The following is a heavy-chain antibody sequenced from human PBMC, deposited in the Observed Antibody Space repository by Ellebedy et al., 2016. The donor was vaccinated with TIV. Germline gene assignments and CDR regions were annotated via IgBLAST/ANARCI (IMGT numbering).Heavy chain of an antibody. D-gene: IGHD1-26*01. CDR1: GFTFSSSA. CDR2: IRNDGGRD. V-gene: IGHV3-30*02. Sequence: GGSLRLSCAASGFTFSSSAIHWVRQAPGKGLEWVAFIRNDGGRDFYADSVRGRFTISRDVSSNTLHLQMHSLRAEDTALYYCATTTGAYYRQPLASWGRGTLVTVSS. CDR3: ATTTGAYYRQPLAS. J-gene: IGHJ5*01.